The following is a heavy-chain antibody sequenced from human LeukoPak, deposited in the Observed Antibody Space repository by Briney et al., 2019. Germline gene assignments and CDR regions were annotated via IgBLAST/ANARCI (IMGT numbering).Heavy chain of an antibody. V-gene: IGHV3-53*01. Sequence: GGSLRLSCAASGFTVSTNYMGWVRQAPGKGLEWVSVLYASGNTHYGDSVKGRFTISRDNSKNTMYLQMNTLRADDTAVYYCAAYSGHYGNDIYYFDYWGQGTLLTVSS. CDR2: LYASGNT. J-gene: IGHJ4*02. CDR3: AAYSGHYGNDIYYFDY. CDR1: GFTVSTNY. D-gene: IGHD4-17*01.